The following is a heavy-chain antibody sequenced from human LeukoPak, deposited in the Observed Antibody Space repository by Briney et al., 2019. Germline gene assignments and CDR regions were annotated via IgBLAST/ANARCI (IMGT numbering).Heavy chain of an antibody. D-gene: IGHD2-2*01. CDR1: GFTFSSYS. J-gene: IGHJ4*02. Sequence: GGSLRLSCAASGFTFSSYSMNWVRQAPGKGLKWVSYISSSSSTIYYADSVKGRFTISRDNAKNSLYLQMNSLRAEDTAVYYCARGSVVPAAAFDYWGQGTLVTVSS. CDR2: ISSSSSTI. V-gene: IGHV3-48*01. CDR3: ARGSVVPAAAFDY.